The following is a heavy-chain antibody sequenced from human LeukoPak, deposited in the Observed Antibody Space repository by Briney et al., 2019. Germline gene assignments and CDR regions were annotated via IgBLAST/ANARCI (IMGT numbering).Heavy chain of an antibody. CDR1: GFTFSSYW. CDR2: ISWNSGSI. CDR3: TSSSWPGGYYYGTDV. J-gene: IGHJ6*02. D-gene: IGHD6-13*01. V-gene: IGHV3-9*01. Sequence: PGGSLRLSCAASGFTFSSYWMHWVRQAPGKGLEWVSGISWNSGSIGYADSVKGRFTISRDNAKNSLYLQMNSLRAEDTALYYCTSSSWPGGYYYGTDVWGQGTTVTVSS.